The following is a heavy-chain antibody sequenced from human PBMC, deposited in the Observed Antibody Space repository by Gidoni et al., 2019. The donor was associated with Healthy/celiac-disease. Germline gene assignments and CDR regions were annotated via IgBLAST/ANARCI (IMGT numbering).Heavy chain of an antibody. CDR2: ISWVGGST. J-gene: IGHJ6*02. CDR3: AKALNILTGYYPPGYYYGMDV. CDR1: RCTYDGYA. Sequence: EMQLVESGGVVVQPGGSLSLACAASRCTYDGYAMHRARQGPGKGLEWVSLISWVGGSTYYAYSVKGRSTISSDNSKNSLYLQMNSLRAEDTALYYCAKALNILTGYYPPGYYYGMDVWGQGTTVTVSS. D-gene: IGHD3-9*01. V-gene: IGHV3-43D*04.